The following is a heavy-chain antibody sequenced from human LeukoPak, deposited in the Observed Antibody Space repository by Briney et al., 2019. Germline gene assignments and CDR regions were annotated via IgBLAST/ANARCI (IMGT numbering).Heavy chain of an antibody. CDR2: IWYGGSNK. CDR3: PRCHGVYCSSTSCYFGY. V-gene: IGHV3-33*01. D-gene: IGHD2-2*01. J-gene: IGHJ4*02. CDR1: GSTFCRYG. Sequence: HSGRSLRLSCGVSGSTFCRYGMLWVRQSPGKAVEWVADIWYGGSNKYYADSEKGRFTSSRDNSNNTMYLQMHSLRAEDTAVYYCPRCHGVYCSSTSCYFGYWGQGTLVTVSS.